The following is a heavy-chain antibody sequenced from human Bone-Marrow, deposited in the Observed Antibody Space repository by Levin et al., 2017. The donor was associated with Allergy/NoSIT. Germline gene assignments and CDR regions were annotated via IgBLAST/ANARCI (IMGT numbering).Heavy chain of an antibody. CDR1: GISLSTSGLR. Sequence: SGPTLVKPTQTLTLTCTFSGISLSTSGLRVSWIRQPPGKALEWLARIDWDDSKLYITSLKTRLTISKDTSKNQVVLTMNNLDPVDTATYFCARMTSSDAFDIWGQGTMVTVSS. D-gene: IGHD6-6*01. CDR2: IDWDDSK. J-gene: IGHJ3*02. V-gene: IGHV2-70*04. CDR3: ARMTSSDAFDI.